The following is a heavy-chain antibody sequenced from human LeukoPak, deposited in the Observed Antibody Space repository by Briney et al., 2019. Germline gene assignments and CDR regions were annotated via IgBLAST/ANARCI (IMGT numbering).Heavy chain of an antibody. CDR1: GYTFTGYY. CDR2: INPNSGGT. D-gene: IGHD3-10*01. J-gene: IGHJ4*02. V-gene: IGHV1-2*06. Sequence: GASVKVSCKASGYTFTGYYMHWVRQAPGQGLEWMGRINPNSGGTNYAQKFQGRVTMTRDTSINTAYMELSRLRSDDTAVYYCARDRDGLLWFGESDYWGQGTLVTVSS. CDR3: ARDRDGLLWFGESDY.